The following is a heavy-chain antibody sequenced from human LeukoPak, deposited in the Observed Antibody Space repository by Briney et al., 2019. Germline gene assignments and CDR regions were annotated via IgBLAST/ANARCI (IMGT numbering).Heavy chain of an antibody. D-gene: IGHD3-10*01. J-gene: IGHJ4*02. CDR2: MNPNSGIT. Sequence: ASVKVSCKTSGYTFTSYDVNWVRQASGQGLEWMGYMNPNSGITGFAQKFQGRITMTWDTSVSTAYMELSSLRYEDTAVYYCAREPRRVGDWGQGTLITVSS. CDR1: GYTFTSYD. V-gene: IGHV1-8*01. CDR3: AREPRRVGD.